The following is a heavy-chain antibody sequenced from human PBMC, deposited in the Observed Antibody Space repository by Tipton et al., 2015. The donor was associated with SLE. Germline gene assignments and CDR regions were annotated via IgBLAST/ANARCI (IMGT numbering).Heavy chain of an antibody. Sequence: GSLRLSCEVSGFIVSGNYMIWVRQAPGKGLEWVSALYSGGSTYYADSVKGRFTISRDSSKNRLYLQMNSLRSEDTAVYYCARGSYDAGVPVDAFDVWGQGTMVNVSS. CDR2: LYSGGST. CDR1: GFIVSGNY. V-gene: IGHV3-66*02. CDR3: ARGSYDAGVPVDAFDV. D-gene: IGHD3-16*01. J-gene: IGHJ3*01.